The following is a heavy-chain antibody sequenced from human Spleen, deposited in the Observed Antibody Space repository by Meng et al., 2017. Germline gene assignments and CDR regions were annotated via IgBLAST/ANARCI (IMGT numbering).Heavy chain of an antibody. D-gene: IGHD2-21*02. CDR2: IVPIVGVT. J-gene: IGHJ6*02. Sequence: SVKVSCKASGGTFSSYTISWVRQAAGQGLEWMGRIVPIVGVTNSPQKFQGRVTITADKSTNTVYMALSSVRSEDTAVYYCASPISYCGVDSSSDYYGVEVWGQGTMVTVSS. V-gene: IGHV1-69*02. CDR3: ASPISYCGVDSSSDYYGVEV. CDR1: GGTFSSYT.